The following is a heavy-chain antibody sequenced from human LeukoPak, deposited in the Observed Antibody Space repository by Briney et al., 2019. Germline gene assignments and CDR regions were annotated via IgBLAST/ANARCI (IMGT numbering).Heavy chain of an antibody. CDR1: GYTFTSYG. CDR3: ARDRSSGWTKRFDY. Sequence: SVKVSCKASGYTFTSYGISWVRQAPGQGLEWMGGIIPIFGTANYAQKFQGRVTITADESTSTAYMELSSLRSEDTAVYYCARDRSSGWTKRFDYWGHGTLVTVSS. J-gene: IGHJ4*01. D-gene: IGHD6-19*01. CDR2: IIPIFGTA. V-gene: IGHV1-69*13.